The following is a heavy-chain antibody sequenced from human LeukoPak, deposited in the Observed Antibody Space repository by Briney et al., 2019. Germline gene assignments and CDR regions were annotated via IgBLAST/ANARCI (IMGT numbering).Heavy chain of an antibody. D-gene: IGHD2-15*01. CDR1: GGSISSYY. CDR3: ARIRIHHWFDP. J-gene: IGHJ5*02. CDR2: IYTSGST. V-gene: IGHV4-4*07. Sequence: SVTLSLTCTVSGGSISSYYWSWIRQPAGKGLEWIGRIYTSGSTNYNPSLKSRVTISVDTSKNQFSLKVNSVTAADTAMYYCARIRIHHWFDPWGQGALVTVSS.